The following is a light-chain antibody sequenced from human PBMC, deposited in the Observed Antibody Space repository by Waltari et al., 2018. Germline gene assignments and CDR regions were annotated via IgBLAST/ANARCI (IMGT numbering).Light chain of an antibody. CDR1: SMGNTF. Sequence: SLELTQPPSVSVSPGQTATIPCSGDSMGNTFTSWYQQRPGQSPVLVLHQDIRRPSGIPERFSGSISGDTATLTISGAQAVDEADYYCQAGDSSTYVVFGAGTKLTVL. CDR2: QDI. CDR3: QAGDSSTYVV. V-gene: IGLV3-1*01. J-gene: IGLJ2*01.